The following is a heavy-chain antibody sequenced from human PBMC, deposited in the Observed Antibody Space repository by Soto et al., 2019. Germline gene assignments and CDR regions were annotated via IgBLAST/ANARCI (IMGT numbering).Heavy chain of an antibody. J-gene: IGHJ4*02. CDR3: ARVSSGYDYFDY. CDR1: GFTFSSYA. CDR2: ISYDGSNQ. V-gene: IGHV3-30-3*01. D-gene: IGHD5-12*01. Sequence: GESLKISCAASGFTFSSYAMHWVRQAPGKGLEWVAAISYDGSNQYYADSMKGRFTISRDTSKNTLYLQVNSLRTEDAAVYYCARVSSGYDYFDYWGQGTQVTVSS.